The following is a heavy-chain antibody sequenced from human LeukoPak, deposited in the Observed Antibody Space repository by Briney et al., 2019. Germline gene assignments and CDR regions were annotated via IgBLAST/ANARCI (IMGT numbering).Heavy chain of an antibody. D-gene: IGHD1-14*01. CDR2: IKQDGSEK. V-gene: IGHV3-7*03. Sequence: GGSLRLSCAAPGFTFSTYLMSWVRQAPGKGLEWVANIKQDGSEKYYVDSVKGRFTISRDNAKNSLYLQMNSLRAEDTAVYYCAKDYRGVADYFDYWGQGTLVTVSS. CDR3: AKDYRGVADYFDY. CDR1: GFTFSTYL. J-gene: IGHJ4*02.